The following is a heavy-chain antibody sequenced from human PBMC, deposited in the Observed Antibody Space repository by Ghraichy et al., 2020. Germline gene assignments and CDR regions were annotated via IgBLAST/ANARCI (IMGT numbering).Heavy chain of an antibody. J-gene: IGHJ3*01. V-gene: IGHV4-39*01. Sequence: GSLRLSCTVSGGSFTSSSHYWGWIRQPPGKGLEYIGSINHIGSTFYNSSMRGRVTISVDTFENQLSLKMTSVTAADTAVYYCTGLDIGTTSSAWGHGTMVTVSS. CDR1: GGSFTSSSHY. CDR3: TGLDIGTTSSA. D-gene: IGHD1-7*01. CDR2: INHIGST.